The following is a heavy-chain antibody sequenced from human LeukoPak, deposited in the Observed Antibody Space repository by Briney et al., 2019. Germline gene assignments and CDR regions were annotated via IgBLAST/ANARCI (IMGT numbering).Heavy chain of an antibody. CDR3: ARDRFWFDP. CDR1: GGSISSGGYY. V-gene: IGHV4-61*02. CDR2: IYTSGST. J-gene: IGHJ5*02. Sequence: SQTLSLTCTVSGGSISSGGYYWSWIRQPAGKGLEWIGRIYTSGSTNYNPSLKNRVTISVDTSKNQFSLKLSSVTAADTAVYYCARDRFWFDPWGQGTLVTVSS.